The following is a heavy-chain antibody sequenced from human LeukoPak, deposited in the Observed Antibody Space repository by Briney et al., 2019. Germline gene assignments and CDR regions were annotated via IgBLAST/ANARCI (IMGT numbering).Heavy chain of an antibody. J-gene: IGHJ4*02. CDR3: AKPLAAAGTGLFDC. Sequence: GGSLRLSCAASGFTFSGHAMSWVRQAPGKGLEWVSAISGSGGSTYYADSVKGRFTISRDNSKNTLYLQMNSLRAEDTAVYYCAKPLAAAGTGLFDCWGQGTLVTVSS. CDR2: ISGSGGST. D-gene: IGHD6-13*01. CDR1: GFTFSGHA. V-gene: IGHV3-23*01.